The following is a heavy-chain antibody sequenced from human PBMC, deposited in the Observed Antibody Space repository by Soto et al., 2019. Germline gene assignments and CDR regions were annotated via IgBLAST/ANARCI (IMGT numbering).Heavy chain of an antibody. D-gene: IGHD3-10*01. V-gene: IGHV3-23*01. CDR1: GFTFSSYA. Sequence: EVQLLESGGGLVQPGGSLRLSCAASGFTFSSYAMSWVRQAPGKGLELVAAISGSGGSPYYADSVKGRFTIYRDNSKNTLYLQMNSLRAEDTAVYYCAKDSDGSGSYDYWGQGTLVTVSS. CDR2: ISGSGGSP. J-gene: IGHJ4*02. CDR3: AKDSDGSGSYDY.